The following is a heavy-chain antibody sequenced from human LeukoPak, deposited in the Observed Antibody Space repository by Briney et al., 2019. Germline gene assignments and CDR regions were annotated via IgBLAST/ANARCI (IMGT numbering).Heavy chain of an antibody. V-gene: IGHV3-74*01. CDR3: AKPYRSLNNAFDI. CDR2: IRSDGSDT. Sequence: QAGGSLRLSRAASGFTFSDTWMHWVRQAPGEGLVWVSRIRSDGSDTRYAESVKGRFTISRDNSKNTLYLQMNSLRAKDTALYYCAKPYRSLNNAFDIWGQGTMVTVSS. D-gene: IGHD6-13*01. J-gene: IGHJ3*02. CDR1: GFTFSDTW.